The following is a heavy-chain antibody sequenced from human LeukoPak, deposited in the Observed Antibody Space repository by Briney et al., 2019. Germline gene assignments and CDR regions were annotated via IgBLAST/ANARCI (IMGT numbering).Heavy chain of an antibody. CDR3: AAASTVVTTFDY. CDR1: GGSISSYY. D-gene: IGHD4-23*01. Sequence: SETLSLTCTVSGGSISSYYWSWIRQPAGKGLDWIGRIYTSGSTNYNPSLKSRVTMSVDTSKNQFSLKLSSVTAADSAVYYCAAASTVVTTFDYWGQGTLVTVSS. V-gene: IGHV4-4*07. CDR2: IYTSGST. J-gene: IGHJ4*02.